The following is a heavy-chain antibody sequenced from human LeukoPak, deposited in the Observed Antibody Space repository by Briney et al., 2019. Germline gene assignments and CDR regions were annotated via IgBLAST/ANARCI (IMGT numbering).Heavy chain of an antibody. CDR2: IYYSGST. Sequence: SETLSLTCTVSGGSISSYYWSWIRQPPGKGLEWIGYIYYSGSTYYNPSLKSRVTISVDTSKNQFSLKLSSVTAADTAVYYCARGYYGDYDLDYWGQGTLVTVSS. J-gene: IGHJ4*02. CDR1: GGSISSYY. D-gene: IGHD4-17*01. V-gene: IGHV4-59*06. CDR3: ARGYYGDYDLDY.